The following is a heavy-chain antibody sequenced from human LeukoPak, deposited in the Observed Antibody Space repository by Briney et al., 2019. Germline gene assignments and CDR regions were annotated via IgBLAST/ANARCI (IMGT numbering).Heavy chain of an antibody. J-gene: IGHJ6*02. CDR1: GFTFSRFG. CDR2: ISSSSSAI. Sequence: PGGSLRLSCAASGFTFSRFGMNWVRQAPGKGLEWISYISSSSSAIYYADSVKGRFTISRDNAKNSLYLQMNSLRAEDTAVYYCASFMDVWGQGTTVTVSS. V-gene: IGHV3-48*01. CDR3: ASFMDV.